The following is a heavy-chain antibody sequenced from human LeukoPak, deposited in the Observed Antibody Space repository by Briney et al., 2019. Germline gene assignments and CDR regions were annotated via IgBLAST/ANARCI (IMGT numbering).Heavy chain of an antibody. Sequence: PGGSLRLSCAASGFTFSSYGMHCVRQAPGKGLEWVAVISYDGSNKYYADSVKGRFTISRDNSKNTLYLQMNSLRAEDTAVYYCAKVGGRGKYFDAFDIWGQGTMLTVSS. CDR2: ISYDGSNK. J-gene: IGHJ3*02. V-gene: IGHV3-30*18. CDR1: GFTFSSYG. CDR3: AKVGGRGKYFDAFDI. D-gene: IGHD2/OR15-2a*01.